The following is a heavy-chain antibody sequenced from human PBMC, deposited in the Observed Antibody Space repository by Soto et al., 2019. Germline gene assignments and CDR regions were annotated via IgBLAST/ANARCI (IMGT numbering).Heavy chain of an antibody. CDR2: ISGYNGDT. J-gene: IGHJ4*02. CDR1: GYTFTSYA. V-gene: IGHV1-18*01. D-gene: IGHD4-17*01. Sequence: ASVKVSCKASGYTFTSYAISWVRQAPGQGLEWMGWISGYNGDTKYSQNLQGRVTMTTDTSTSTAYMELRSLRSDDTAVYYCARALPTVTKRMANDYWGQGTLVTVSS. CDR3: ARALPTVTKRMANDY.